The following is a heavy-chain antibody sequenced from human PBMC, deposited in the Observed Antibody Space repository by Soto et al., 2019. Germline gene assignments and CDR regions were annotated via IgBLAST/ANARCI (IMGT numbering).Heavy chain of an antibody. CDR3: ARFSGGSYNTYYFYYGMDV. D-gene: IGHD2-15*01. J-gene: IGHJ6*02. V-gene: IGHV1-18*01. CDR1: GYTFTMYG. CDR2: ISAYNGNT. Sequence: ASVKVSGKASGYTFTMYGISCVRQAPLQWRDWMGWISAYNGNTKYAQDLQGRVTMTTDTSTSTAYMELRSLRSDDTAVYYCARFSGGSYNTYYFYYGMDVWGQGTTVTVSS.